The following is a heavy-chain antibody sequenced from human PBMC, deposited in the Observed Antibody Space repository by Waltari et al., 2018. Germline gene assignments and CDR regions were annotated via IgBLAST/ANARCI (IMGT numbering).Heavy chain of an antibody. CDR1: GFTFSSYE. D-gene: IGHD3-22*01. CDR2: ISSSGSTI. Sequence: EVQLVESGGGLVQPGGSLRLSCAASGFTFSSYEMNWVRQAPGKGLESVSYISSSGSTIYYADSVKGRFTISRDNAKNSLYLQMNSLRAEDTAVYYCARVDLPFYYDSSGYWGYWGQGTLVTVSS. CDR3: ARVDLPFYYDSSGYWGY. V-gene: IGHV3-48*03. J-gene: IGHJ4*02.